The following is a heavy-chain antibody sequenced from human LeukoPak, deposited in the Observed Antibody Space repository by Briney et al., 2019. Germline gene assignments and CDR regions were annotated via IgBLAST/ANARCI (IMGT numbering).Heavy chain of an antibody. CDR3: AFSPLGDNYGFPY. V-gene: IGHV3-23*01. J-gene: IGHJ4*02. CDR2: LSEGGDTA. CDR1: GFTFSSYV. Sequence: PGRSLRLSCAGSGFTFSSYVMHWVRQAPGRGLECVSSLSEGGDTAYYADSVKGRFTIYRDNSRDTLYLQVNSLRADDTALYYCAFSPLGDNYGFPYWGQGALVIVSS. D-gene: IGHD5-18*01.